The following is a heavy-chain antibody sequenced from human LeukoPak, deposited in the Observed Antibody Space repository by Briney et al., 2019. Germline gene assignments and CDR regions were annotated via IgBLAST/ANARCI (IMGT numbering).Heavy chain of an antibody. J-gene: IGHJ3*02. CDR3: ARDRRHDYGGNHDAFDI. D-gene: IGHD4-23*01. CDR1: GGSISSYY. V-gene: IGHV4-59*12. CDR2: IYHSGST. Sequence: SETLSLTCTVSGGSISSYYWSWIRQPPGKGLEWIGYIYHSGSTYYNPSLKSRVTISVDRSKNQFSLKLSSVTAADTAVYYCARDRRHDYGGNHDAFDIWGQGTMVTVSS.